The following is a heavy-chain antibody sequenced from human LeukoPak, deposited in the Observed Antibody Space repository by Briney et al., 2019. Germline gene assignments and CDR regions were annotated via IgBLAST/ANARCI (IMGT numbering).Heavy chain of an antibody. CDR3: AFNNNFKY. CDR1: GLSFSGQW. CDR2: IKYDGSEK. V-gene: IGHV3-7*01. D-gene: IGHD1/OR15-1a*01. Sequence: RGGSLRLSCTASGLSFSGQWMNWVRQSPGQGLEWVANIKYDGSEKYYVDSVKGRFTISREDAKNSLSLQMDSVRPEDTAVYYCAFNNNFKYWGQGTLVIVS. J-gene: IGHJ4*02.